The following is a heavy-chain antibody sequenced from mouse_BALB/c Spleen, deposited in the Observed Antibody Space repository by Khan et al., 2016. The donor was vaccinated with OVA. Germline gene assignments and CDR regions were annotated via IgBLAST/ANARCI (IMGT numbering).Heavy chain of an antibody. D-gene: IGHD4-1*01. CDR3: ASHLTGSFAY. V-gene: IGHV5-6*01. Sequence: ESGGDLVRPGGSLKLSCAASGFTFSAYGMSWVRQSPDKRLEWVASISSGGDYTYYPDIVKGRFTISRDNAKNTLYLEMSSLKSEDTAMYYCASHLTGSFAYWGQGTLVTVSA. CDR1: GFTFSAYG. CDR2: ISSGGDYT. J-gene: IGHJ3*01.